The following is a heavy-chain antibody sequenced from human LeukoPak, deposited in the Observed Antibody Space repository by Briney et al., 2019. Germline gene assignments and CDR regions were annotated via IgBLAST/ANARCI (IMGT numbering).Heavy chain of an antibody. V-gene: IGHV1-69*13. D-gene: IGHD5-12*01. Sequence: ASVKVSFKVSGYTLTELSMHWVRQAPGQGLEWMGGIIPIFGTANYAQKFQGRVTITADESTSTAYMELSSLRSEDTAVYYCARGTVATFFDYWGQGTLVTVSS. CDR1: GYTLTELS. CDR3: ARGTVATFFDY. CDR2: IIPIFGTA. J-gene: IGHJ4*02.